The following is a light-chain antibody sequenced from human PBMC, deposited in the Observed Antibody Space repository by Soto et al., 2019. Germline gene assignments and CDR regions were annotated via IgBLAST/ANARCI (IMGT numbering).Light chain of an antibody. CDR1: SSDVGSYNL. CDR3: CSYAGSSTLV. CDR2: EGS. V-gene: IGLV2-23*01. J-gene: IGLJ2*01. Sequence: QSALTQPASVSGSPGQSITISCTGTSSDVGSYNLVSWYQQYPGKAPKLMIYEGSKRPSGVSNRFSGSKSGNTASLTISGLQGEDEADYYCCSYAGSSTLVFGGGTKLTVL.